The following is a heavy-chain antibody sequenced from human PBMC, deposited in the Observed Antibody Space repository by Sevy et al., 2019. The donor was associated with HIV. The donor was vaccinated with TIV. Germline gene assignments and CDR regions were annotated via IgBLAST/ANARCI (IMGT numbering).Heavy chain of an antibody. D-gene: IGHD3-22*01. CDR2: IRYDGSNK. J-gene: IGHJ3*02. Sequence: GGSLRLSCAASGFTFSSYGMHWVHQAPGKGLEWVAFIRYDGSNKYYADSVKGRFTISRDNSKNTLYLQMNSLRAEDTAVYYCAKAISDYYDSFDAFDIWGQGTMVTVSS. CDR1: GFTFSSYG. CDR3: AKAISDYYDSFDAFDI. V-gene: IGHV3-30*02.